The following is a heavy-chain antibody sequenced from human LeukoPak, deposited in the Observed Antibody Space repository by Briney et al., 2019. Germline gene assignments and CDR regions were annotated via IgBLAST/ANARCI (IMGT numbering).Heavy chain of an antibody. CDR1: GFTLTSFA. CDR3: AKGYTPSTPLGEFAS. Sequence: GGSLRLSCAVSGFTLTSFAMHWLRPAPGKGLEWVALIRHDDANHYYADYVQGRFTISRDTSKNTLYLQMNDLRGEDTAVYYCAKGYTPSTPLGEFASWGQGTLVTVSS. J-gene: IGHJ4*02. D-gene: IGHD5-12*01. CDR2: IRHDDANH. V-gene: IGHV3-30*02.